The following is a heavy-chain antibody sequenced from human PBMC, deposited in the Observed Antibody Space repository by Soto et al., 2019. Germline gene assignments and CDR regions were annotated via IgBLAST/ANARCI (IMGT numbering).Heavy chain of an antibody. CDR2: VSGSSSYI. CDR1: GFNFRNFN. V-gene: IGHV3-21*06. D-gene: IGHD4-17*01. CDR3: ARDLRGHYGP. J-gene: IGHJ3*01. Sequence: VGSLRLSCEGSGFNFRNFNMIWVRQAPGKGLEWVSSVSGSSSYIYYADSVKGRFTVSRDNANNLVFLQMNGLRPEDTAMYYCARDLRGHYGPWGQGTMVTVS.